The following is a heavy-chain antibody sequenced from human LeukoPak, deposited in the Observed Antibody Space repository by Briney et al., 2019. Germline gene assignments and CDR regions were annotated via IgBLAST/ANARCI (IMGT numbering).Heavy chain of an antibody. D-gene: IGHD6-13*01. V-gene: IGHV4-59*01. CDR2: IYYSGST. CDR1: GGSISSYY. Sequence: SETLSLTCTVSGGSISSYYWSWIRQPPGKGLEWIGYIYYSGSTNYNPSLKSRVTISVDTSKNQFSLKLSSVTAADTAVYYCARHIAAAGTELDYWGQGTLVTVSS. CDR3: ARHIAAAGTELDY. J-gene: IGHJ4*02.